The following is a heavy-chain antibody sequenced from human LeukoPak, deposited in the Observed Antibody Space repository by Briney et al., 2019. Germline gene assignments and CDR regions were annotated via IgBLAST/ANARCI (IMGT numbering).Heavy chain of an antibody. D-gene: IGHD3-16*01. Sequence: SVKVSCKASGGTFSSYAISWVRQAPGQGLEWMGGIIPIFGTANYAQKFQGRVTITADESTSTAYMELSSLRSEDTAVYYCAREIGGYYHMDVWGKGTTVTVSS. CDR3: AREIGGYYHMDV. CDR1: GGTFSSYA. V-gene: IGHV1-69*13. CDR2: IIPIFGTA. J-gene: IGHJ6*03.